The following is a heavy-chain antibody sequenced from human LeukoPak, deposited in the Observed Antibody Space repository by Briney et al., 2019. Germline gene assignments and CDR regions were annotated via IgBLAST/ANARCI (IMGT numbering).Heavy chain of an antibody. D-gene: IGHD6-13*01. V-gene: IGHV4-39*07. CDR2: IHYSGST. CDR3: ARHGREQQLVRGLDY. CDR1: GGSISSSSYY. Sequence: SETLSLTCTVSGGSISSSSYYWAWIRQPPGKGLEWIGSIHYSGSTYYNPSLQSRVTISIETSKNQFSLKLRFVTAADTAVYYCARHGREQQLVRGLDYWGQGTLVTVSS. J-gene: IGHJ4*02.